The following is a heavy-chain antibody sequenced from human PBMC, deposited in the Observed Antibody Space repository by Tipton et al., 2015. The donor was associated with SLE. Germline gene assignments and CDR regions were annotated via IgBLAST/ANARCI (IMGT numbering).Heavy chain of an antibody. J-gene: IGHJ4*02. CDR1: GFTFKTYI. V-gene: IGHV3-21*01. CDR2: ISSRSSYI. Sequence: QLVQSGGTSEQPGRSLRLSCAASGFTFKTYIISWVRQVPGKGPEWVASISSRSSYIYYADSVQGRFTISRDDARNSLYLQMDSLRAEDTAMYYCVRVRVGALKITGWGQGTLVTVS. CDR3: VRVRVGALKITG. D-gene: IGHD1-26*01.